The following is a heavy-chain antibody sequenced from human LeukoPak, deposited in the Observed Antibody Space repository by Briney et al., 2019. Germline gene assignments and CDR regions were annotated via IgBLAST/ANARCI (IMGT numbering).Heavy chain of an antibody. CDR2: INHSGST. V-gene: IGHV4-34*01. J-gene: IGHJ5*02. D-gene: IGHD3-10*01. CDR3: ARGFEGSGSLKYSHLGFDP. Sequence: SETLSLTCAVYGGSFSGYYWSWIRQPPGKGPEWIGEINHSGSTNYNPPLKSRVTISVDTSKNQFSLKLSSVTAADTAVYYCARGFEGSGSLKYSHLGFDPWGQGTLVTVSS. CDR1: GGSFSGYY.